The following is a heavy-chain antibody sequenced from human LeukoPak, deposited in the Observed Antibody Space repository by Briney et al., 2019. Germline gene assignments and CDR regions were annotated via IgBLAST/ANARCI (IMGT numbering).Heavy chain of an antibody. J-gene: IGHJ6*02. CDR1: GRSISSYY. CDR2: IYYSGNH. CDR3: ARDNSSSWYAYYGMDV. Sequence: SETLSLTCTVAGRSISSYYWSWIRQPAGRGLEWVGYIYYSGNHTYNPSHKSRVTIPVDTYKNQFPLKLSSVTAADTAVYYCARDNSSSWYAYYGMDVWGQGTTVTVSS. D-gene: IGHD6-13*01. V-gene: IGHV4-59*01.